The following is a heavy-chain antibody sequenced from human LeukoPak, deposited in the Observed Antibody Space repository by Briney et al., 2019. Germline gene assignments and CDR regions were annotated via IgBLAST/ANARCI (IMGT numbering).Heavy chain of an antibody. CDR3: ARDPSGYYFDY. D-gene: IGHD3-3*01. CDR2: IWYDGSNK. CDR1: GFTFSSYG. J-gene: IGHJ4*02. V-gene: IGHV3-33*01. Sequence: GRSLRLSCAASGFTFSSYGMHWVRQAPGKGLEWVAVIWYDGSNKYYTDSVKGRFTISRDNSKNTLYLQMNGLRAEDTAVYYCARDPSGYYFDYWGQGTLVTVSS.